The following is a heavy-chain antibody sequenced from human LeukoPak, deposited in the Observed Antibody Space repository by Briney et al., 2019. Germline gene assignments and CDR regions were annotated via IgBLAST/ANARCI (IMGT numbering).Heavy chain of an antibody. Sequence: PGGSLRLSCAASGFTFSDAWMSWVRQAPGKGLEWVGRIKSKTDGGTTDYAAPVKGRFTISRDDPKNTLYLQMNSLRAEDTAIYYCARDERLLSFLKWGQGTLVTVSS. V-gene: IGHV3-15*01. D-gene: IGHD3-3*01. CDR1: GFTFSDAW. J-gene: IGHJ4*02. CDR3: ARDERLLSFLK. CDR2: IKSKTDGGTT.